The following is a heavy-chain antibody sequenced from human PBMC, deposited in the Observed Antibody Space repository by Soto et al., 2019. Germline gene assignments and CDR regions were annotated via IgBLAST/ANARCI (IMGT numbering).Heavy chain of an antibody. D-gene: IGHD2-15*01. CDR1: GGSLSTYY. J-gene: IGHJ5*02. Sequence: PSETLSLTCTVSGGSLSTYYWSWIRQPPGKGLEWIVYMSYSGSSNYNPSLKSRVTMSVDTSKNQVSLKLSSVTAADTAVYYCASSRIASTAATFYTWGQRTLVTVSS. CDR3: ASSRIASTAATFYT. CDR2: MSYSGSS. V-gene: IGHV4-59*01.